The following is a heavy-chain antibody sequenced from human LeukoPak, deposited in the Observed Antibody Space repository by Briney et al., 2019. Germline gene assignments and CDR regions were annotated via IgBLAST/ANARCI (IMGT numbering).Heavy chain of an antibody. CDR3: ARETRMIVATIEDYYYYGMDV. V-gene: IGHV4-30-4*01. Sequence: SETLSLTCTVSGVSISSGDYYWSWIRQPPGKGLEWIGYIYYSGSTYYNPSLKSRVTISVDTSKNQFSLKLSSVTAADTAVYYCARETRMIVATIEDYYYYGMDVWGQGTTVTVSS. D-gene: IGHD5-12*01. CDR1: GVSISSGDYY. CDR2: IYYSGST. J-gene: IGHJ6*02.